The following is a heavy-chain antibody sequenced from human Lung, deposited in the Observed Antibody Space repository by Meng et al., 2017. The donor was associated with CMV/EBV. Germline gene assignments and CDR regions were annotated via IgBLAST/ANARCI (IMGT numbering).Heavy chain of an antibody. J-gene: IGHJ4*01. D-gene: IGHD3-16*02. CDR2: IYSGDST. CDR1: GLTASNNF. Sequence: GGSLRLXCAVSGLTASNNFMTWVRQAPGKGLEWVSVIYSGDSTYYADSVKGRFTISRDNSQNILFLQMNNLRGEDTAIYFCGRDWRNAGRSRGGIDWGHGTLVTVSS. V-gene: IGHV3-53*01. CDR3: GRDWRNAGRSRGGID.